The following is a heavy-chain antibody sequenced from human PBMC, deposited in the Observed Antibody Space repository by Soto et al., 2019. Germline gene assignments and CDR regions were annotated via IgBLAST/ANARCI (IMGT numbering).Heavy chain of an antibody. CDR3: AEEGGTGGGGYCDF. J-gene: IGHJ4*02. Sequence: EVQLLESGGGLVQPGGSLRLSCAASGFTFSSYAMSWVRQAPGKGLAWVSAISGGGGSTYYADSVKGRFTISRDNSKNTRDLQMNSGRAEDTAVYYCAEEGGTGGGGYCDFWGQGTLVTVSS. V-gene: IGHV3-23*01. CDR2: ISGGGGST. CDR1: GFTFSSYA. D-gene: IGHD3-16*01.